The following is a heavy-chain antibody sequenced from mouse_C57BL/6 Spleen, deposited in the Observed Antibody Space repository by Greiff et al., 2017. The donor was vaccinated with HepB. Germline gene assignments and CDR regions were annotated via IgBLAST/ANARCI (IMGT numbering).Heavy chain of an antibody. J-gene: IGHJ2*01. D-gene: IGHD4-1*01. CDR2: IYPGDGDT. V-gene: IGHV1-80*01. CDR3: ERSSWDVPGDY. CDR1: GYAFSSYW. Sequence: VQLQQSGAELVKPGASVKISCKASGYAFSSYWMNWVKQRPGTGLEWIEQIYPGDGDTNYNGKFKGKATLTADNSASTAYMPRRSLTAEDSAVYFCERSSWDVPGDYWGQGTTLTGSS.